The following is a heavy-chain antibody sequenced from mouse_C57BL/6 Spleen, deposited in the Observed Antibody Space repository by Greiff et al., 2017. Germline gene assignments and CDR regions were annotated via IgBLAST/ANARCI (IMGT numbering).Heavy chain of an antibody. J-gene: IGHJ3*01. CDR1: GYTFTDYN. CDR3: AREGVTTVGFAY. CDR2: INPNNGGT. V-gene: IGHV1-18*01. D-gene: IGHD1-1*01. Sequence: VQLKESGPELVKPGASVKIPCKASGYTFTDYNMDWVKQSHGKSLEWIGDINPNNGGTIYNQKFKGKATLTVDKASSTAYMELRSLTSEDTAVYYCAREGVTTVGFAYWGQGTLVTVSA.